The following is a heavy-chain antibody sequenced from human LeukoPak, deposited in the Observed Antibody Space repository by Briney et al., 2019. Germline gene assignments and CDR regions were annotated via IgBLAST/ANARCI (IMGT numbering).Heavy chain of an antibody. CDR1: GYTFTSYD. Sequence: ASVKVSCKASGYTFTSYDINWARQAPGLGLEWMGWMNFNSGNTGYAQKFQGRVTMTRNTSISTAYMELSSLRSEDTAVYYCARGGGAYYYDNSGYYRLGFDYWGQGTLVTVSS. D-gene: IGHD3-22*01. J-gene: IGHJ4*02. CDR3: ARGGGAYYYDNSGYYRLGFDY. V-gene: IGHV1-8*01. CDR2: MNFNSGNT.